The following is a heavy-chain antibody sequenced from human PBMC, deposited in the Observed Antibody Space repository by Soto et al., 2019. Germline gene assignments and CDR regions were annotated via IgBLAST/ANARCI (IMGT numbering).Heavy chain of an antibody. Sequence: QVQLVQSGAEVKKPGSSVKVSCKASGGTFSSYTISWVRQAPGQGLEWMGRIIPILGIANYAQKFQGRGTITADKSTSTAYMELSSLRSEDTAVYYWARGKHSNYLDYRGQGTLVTVSS. CDR3: ARGKHSNYLDY. CDR2: IIPILGIA. CDR1: GGTFSSYT. J-gene: IGHJ4*02. V-gene: IGHV1-69*02. D-gene: IGHD4-4*01.